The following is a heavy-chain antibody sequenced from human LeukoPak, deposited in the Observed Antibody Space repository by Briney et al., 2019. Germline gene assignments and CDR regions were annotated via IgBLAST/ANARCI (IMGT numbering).Heavy chain of an antibody. CDR1: GYTFTGYY. Sequence: ASVKVSCKASGYTFTGYYMHWVRQAPGQGLEWMGWINPNSGGTNYAQKFQGRVTMTRDTSISTAYMELSRLRSDDTAVYYCAVAYGDYGSLDYWGQGTLVTVPS. CDR3: AVAYGDYGSLDY. D-gene: IGHD4-17*01. V-gene: IGHV1-2*02. J-gene: IGHJ4*02. CDR2: INPNSGGT.